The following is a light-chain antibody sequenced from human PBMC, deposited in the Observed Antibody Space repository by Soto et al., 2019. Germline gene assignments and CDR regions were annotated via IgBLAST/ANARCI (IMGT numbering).Light chain of an antibody. J-gene: IGKJ1*01. CDR1: QNIRGNE. CDR3: QDYGTSAPWT. CDR2: RGS. V-gene: IGKV3-20*01. Sequence: EVVLTQSPGTLSLSPGERATLSCRASQNIRGNELAWYQQKPGQAPRLLIYRGSSRATGIPDRFSGRGSGTDVTLTIPRLEPEDFAVYYCQDYGTSAPWTFGQGTKVEIK.